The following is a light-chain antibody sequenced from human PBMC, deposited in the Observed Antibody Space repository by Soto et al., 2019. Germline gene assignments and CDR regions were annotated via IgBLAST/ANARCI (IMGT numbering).Light chain of an antibody. CDR2: AAS. V-gene: IGKV1-39*01. Sequence: DIQMTQSPSSLSASVGDRVTITGRASQSISSYLNWYQQKPGKAPKLLIYAASSLQSGVPSRFRGSRSGTEFTLTVSRLQPEDFETYYCLQDHDASWTFGQGTKVDIK. CDR1: QSISSY. J-gene: IGKJ1*01. CDR3: LQDHDASWT.